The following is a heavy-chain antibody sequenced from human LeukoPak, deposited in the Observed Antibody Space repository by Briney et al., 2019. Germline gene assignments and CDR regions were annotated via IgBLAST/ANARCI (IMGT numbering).Heavy chain of an antibody. CDR1: GFTFSSYA. CDR3: ARSDKCGGDCYSRSTLDY. J-gene: IGHJ4*02. CDR2: ISYDGSNK. D-gene: IGHD2-21*02. Sequence: GGSLRLSCAASGFTFSSYALHWVRQAPGKGLEWVAVISYDGSNKYYADSVKGRFTISRDNSKNTLYLQMNSLRAEDTAVYYCARSDKCGGDCYSRSTLDYWGQGTLVTVSS. V-gene: IGHV3-30-3*01.